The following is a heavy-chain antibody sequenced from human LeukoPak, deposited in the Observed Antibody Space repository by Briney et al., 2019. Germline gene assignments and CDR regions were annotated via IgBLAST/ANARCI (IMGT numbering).Heavy chain of an antibody. Sequence: RPGGSLRLSCAASGFTFSSYAMSWVRQAPGKGLEWVSAISGSGGSTYYADSVKGRFTISRDNSKNTLYLQMNSLRAEDTAVYYCAKTYPEYCSGGSCYSGNDYWGQGTLVTVSS. CDR3: AKTYPEYCSGGSCYSGNDY. CDR1: GFTFSSYA. CDR2: ISGSGGST. D-gene: IGHD2-15*01. V-gene: IGHV3-23*01. J-gene: IGHJ4*02.